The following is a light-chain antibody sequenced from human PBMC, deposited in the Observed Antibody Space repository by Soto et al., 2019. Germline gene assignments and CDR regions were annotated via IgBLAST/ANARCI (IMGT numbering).Light chain of an antibody. Sequence: RVMTQSPDTLSVSPGERATLSCGASETVRSNLAWYQQKPGQAPRLLIYAASTRATGIPARFIGNGSGTEFTLTISSLQSEDFAVYYCQQYNNWWTFGQGTKVDIK. CDR3: QQYNNWWT. V-gene: IGKV3D-15*01. CDR1: ETVRSN. J-gene: IGKJ1*01. CDR2: AAS.